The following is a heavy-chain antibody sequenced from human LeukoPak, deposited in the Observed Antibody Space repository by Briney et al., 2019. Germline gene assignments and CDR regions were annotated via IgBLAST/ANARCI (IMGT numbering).Heavy chain of an antibody. CDR3: ARGLRVAPAAIAIYYYYYMDV. J-gene: IGHJ6*03. CDR1: GGSLSSYY. Sequence: SETLSLTCAVYGGSLSSYYWSWIRQPPGKGLEWIGEINHSGSTNYNPSLKSRVTISVDTSKNQFSLKLSSVTAADTAVYYCARGLRVAPAAIAIYYYYYMDVWGKGTTVTVSS. CDR2: INHSGST. V-gene: IGHV4-34*01. D-gene: IGHD2-2*02.